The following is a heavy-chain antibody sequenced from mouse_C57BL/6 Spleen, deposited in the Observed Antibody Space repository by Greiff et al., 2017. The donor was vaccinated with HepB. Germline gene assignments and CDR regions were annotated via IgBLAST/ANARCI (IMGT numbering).Heavy chain of an antibody. CDR3: GTVVAKRDAMDY. V-gene: IGHV2-2*01. Sequence: QVQLKESGPGLVQPSQSLSITCTVSGFSLTSYGVHWVRQSPGKGLEWLGVIWSGGSTDYNAAFISRLSISKDNSKSQVFFKMNSLQADDTAIYYCGTVVAKRDAMDYWGQGTSVTVSS. CDR1: GFSLTSYG. D-gene: IGHD1-1*01. CDR2: IWSGGST. J-gene: IGHJ4*01.